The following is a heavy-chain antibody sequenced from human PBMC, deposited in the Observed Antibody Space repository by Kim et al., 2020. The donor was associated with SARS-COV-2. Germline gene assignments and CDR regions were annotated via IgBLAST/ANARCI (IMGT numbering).Heavy chain of an antibody. CDR1: GGSTSSSDYY. CDR2: IYYSGTT. CDR3: ARHVTGYSYGYDY. J-gene: IGHJ4*02. V-gene: IGHV4-39*01. Sequence: SETLSLTCSVSGGSTSSSDYYWGWIRQPPGKGLEWIGSIYYSGTTYYNPSLKSRVTISVDTSKNQFSLRLSSVTAADTAVYYCARHVTGYSYGYDYWGQGTLVTVSS. D-gene: IGHD5-18*01.